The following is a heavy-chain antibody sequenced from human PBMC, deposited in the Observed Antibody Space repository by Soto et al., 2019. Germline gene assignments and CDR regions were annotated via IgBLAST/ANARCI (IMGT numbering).Heavy chain of an antibody. V-gene: IGHV3-23*01. CDR2: IRNSGGFT. CDR1: GFTFNNYA. D-gene: IGHD1-26*01. J-gene: IGHJ4*02. CDR3: AKDYFDTKGPYFFDC. Sequence: VQLLESGGGLVQPGGSLRLSCAASGFTFNNYAMNWVRQAPGKGLEWVSAIRNSGGFTYYADSVKGRFTISRDNSKNTLYLHMTSLRAEDTALYYCAKDYFDTKGPYFFDCGGQGTLVTVSS.